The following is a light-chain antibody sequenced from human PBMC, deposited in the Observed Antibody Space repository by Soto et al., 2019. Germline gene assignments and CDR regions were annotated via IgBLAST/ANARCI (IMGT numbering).Light chain of an antibody. Sequence: EIVMTQSPATLSVSPGGRATLSCRASQSVSSNLAWYRQRPGQPPRLLIYGASTRATGIPARFSGSGSGTEFTLTISSLQSADSAVYYCQQYHHWPPLTFGGGTKVEIK. CDR3: QQYHHWPPLT. V-gene: IGKV3D-15*01. CDR2: GAS. CDR1: QSVSSN. J-gene: IGKJ4*01.